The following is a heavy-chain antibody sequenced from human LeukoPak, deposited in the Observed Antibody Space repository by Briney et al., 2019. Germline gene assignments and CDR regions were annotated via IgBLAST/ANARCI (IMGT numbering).Heavy chain of an antibody. V-gene: IGHV1-3*01. CDR1: GYTFTSYA. CDR3: ARAELFDSGSYYRTFDY. Sequence: GASVKVSCKASGYTFTSYAMHWVRQAPGQRLEWMGWINAGNGNTNYSQKFQGRVTITRDTSASTAYMELSSLRSEDTAVYYCARAELFDSGSYYRTFDYWGQGTLVTVSS. D-gene: IGHD3-10*01. CDR2: INAGNGNT. J-gene: IGHJ4*02.